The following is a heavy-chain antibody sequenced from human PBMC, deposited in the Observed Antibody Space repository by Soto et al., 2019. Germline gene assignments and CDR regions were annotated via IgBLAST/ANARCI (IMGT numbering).Heavy chain of an antibody. CDR3: ANGPMGVVAALPY. CDR2: IKEDGSEK. Sequence: PGGSLRLSCATPGFTFSRNYMSWVRQAPGKGLEWVAHIKEDGSEKYYVDSVKGRFTISRDNSKNTLYLQMNSLRAEDTAVYYCANGPMGVVAALPYWGQGTLVTVSS. D-gene: IGHD2-15*01. CDR1: GFTFSRNY. V-gene: IGHV3-7*01. J-gene: IGHJ4*02.